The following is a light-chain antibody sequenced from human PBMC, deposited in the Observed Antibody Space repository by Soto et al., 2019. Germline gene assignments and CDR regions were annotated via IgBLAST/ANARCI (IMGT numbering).Light chain of an antibody. Sequence: QSVLTQPPSASGSPGQSVTISCTGTSSDVGGYNYVSWYQQYPGKAPKLLIYEVIKRPSGVPDCLSGSKSGNTASLTVSGLQAEDEADYYCSSYAGSNNLVFGGGTKLTVL. CDR2: EVI. CDR3: SSYAGSNNLV. J-gene: IGLJ2*01. CDR1: SSDVGGYNY. V-gene: IGLV2-8*01.